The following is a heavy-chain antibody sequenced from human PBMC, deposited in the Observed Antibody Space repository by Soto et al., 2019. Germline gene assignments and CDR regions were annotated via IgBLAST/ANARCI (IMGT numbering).Heavy chain of an antibody. CDR2: INAGNGNT. CDR3: ARERATGTLDY. D-gene: IGHD1-1*01. J-gene: IGHJ4*02. CDR1: GYTCTSYA. V-gene: IGHV1-3*01. Sequence: ASGKVSCKASGYTCTSYAMHWVRQAPGQRLEWMGWINAGNGNTKYSQKFQGRVTMTRDTSISTAYMELSRLRSDDTAVYYCARERATGTLDYWGQGTLVTVSS.